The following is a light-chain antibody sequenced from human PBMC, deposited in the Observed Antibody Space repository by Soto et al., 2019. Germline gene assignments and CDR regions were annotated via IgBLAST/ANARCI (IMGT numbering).Light chain of an antibody. Sequence: QSALTQPASVSASPGQSITISCTGTSSDVGGYDYVSWYQQHPGKAPKLMIYDVSNRPSGVSNRFSDSKSGNTASLTISGLQAEDEADYYCSSYTSSSTVVFGGGTKLTVL. CDR3: SSYTSSSTVV. V-gene: IGLV2-14*01. CDR2: DVS. CDR1: SSDVGGYDY. J-gene: IGLJ2*01.